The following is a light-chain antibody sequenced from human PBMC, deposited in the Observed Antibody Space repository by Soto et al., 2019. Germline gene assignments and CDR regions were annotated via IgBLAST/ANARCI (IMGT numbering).Light chain of an antibody. V-gene: IGLV1-40*01. CDR3: QSYDSCLGDYVV. CDR1: SSNIGAGYD. Sequence: QSVLTQPPSVSGAPGQRVTISCTGSSSNIGAGYDVHWFQQLPGTAPKLLIYGNTNRPSGVPDRFSGSKSGTSASLAITGLQAEDEADYYCQSYDSCLGDYVVFGGGTKLTVL. J-gene: IGLJ2*01. CDR2: GNT.